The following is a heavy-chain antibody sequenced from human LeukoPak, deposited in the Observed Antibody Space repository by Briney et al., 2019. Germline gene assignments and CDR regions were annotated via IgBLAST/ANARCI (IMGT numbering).Heavy chain of an antibody. CDR2: ISGSGGST. J-gene: IGHJ4*02. CDR3: AKGISITGTPALDY. Sequence: PGGSLRLSCAASGFTFSSYAMSWVRQAPGKGLEWVSAISGSGGSTYYADSVKGRFTISRDNSKNTLYLQMNSLRAEDTAVYYCAKGISITGTPALDYWGQGTLVTVSS. V-gene: IGHV3-23*01. CDR1: GFTFSSYA. D-gene: IGHD1-20*01.